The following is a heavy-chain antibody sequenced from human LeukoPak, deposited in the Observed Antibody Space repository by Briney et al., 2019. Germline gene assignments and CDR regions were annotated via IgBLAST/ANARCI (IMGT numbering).Heavy chain of an antibody. CDR2: IYSDNT. V-gene: IGHV3-53*01. CDR1: GLTFINYS. Sequence: GGTLRLSCAASGLTFINYSMTWVRQAPGKGLEWVSFIYSDNTHYSYSVKGRFTISRDNSKNTLYLQMNSLRAEDTAVYYCARRAGAYSHPYDYWGQGTLVTVSS. J-gene: IGHJ4*02. D-gene: IGHD4/OR15-4a*01. CDR3: ARRAGAYSHPYDY.